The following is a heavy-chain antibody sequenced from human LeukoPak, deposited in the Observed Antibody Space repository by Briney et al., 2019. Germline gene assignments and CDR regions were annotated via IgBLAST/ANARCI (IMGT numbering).Heavy chain of an antibody. D-gene: IGHD2-2*01. Sequence: GESLKISCKGSGYSFTSYWIGWVRQMPGKGLEWMGIISPGDSDTRYSLSFQGQVTTSADKSISTAYLQWSSLKASDTAMYYCARRDIYCSSTSCYDYWGQGTLVTVSS. CDR2: ISPGDSDT. V-gene: IGHV5-51*01. J-gene: IGHJ4*02. CDR3: ARRDIYCSSTSCYDY. CDR1: GYSFTSYW.